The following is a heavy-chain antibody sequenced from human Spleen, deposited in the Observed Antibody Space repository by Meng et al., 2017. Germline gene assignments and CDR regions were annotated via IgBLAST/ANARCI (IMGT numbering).Heavy chain of an antibody. CDR3: ARSLRDYYGSGRLGP. J-gene: IGHJ5*02. V-gene: IGHV4-34*01. CDR1: GGSFSGYY. D-gene: IGHD3-10*01. CDR2: INHSGST. Sequence: VQLQQWGAGLLKPSETLSLTCAVYGGSFSGYYWSWIRQPPGKGLEWIGEINHSGSTNYNPSLKSRVTISIDTSKNQFSLKLSSVTAADTAVYYCARSLRDYYGSGRLGPWGQGTLVTVSS.